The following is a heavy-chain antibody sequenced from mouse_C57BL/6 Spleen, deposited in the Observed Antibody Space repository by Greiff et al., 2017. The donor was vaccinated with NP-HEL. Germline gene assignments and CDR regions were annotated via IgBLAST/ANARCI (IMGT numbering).Heavy chain of an antibody. CDR3: AREGAYYSNYERTWFAY. Sequence: EVKLMESGPELVKPGASVKISCKASGYSFTDYNMNWVKQSNGKSLEWIGVINPNYGTTSYNQKFKGKATLTVDQSSSTAYMQLNSLTSEDSAVYYCAREGAYYSNYERTWFAYWGQGTLVTVSA. CDR2: INPNYGTT. D-gene: IGHD2-5*01. V-gene: IGHV1-39*01. CDR1: GYSFTDYN. J-gene: IGHJ3*01.